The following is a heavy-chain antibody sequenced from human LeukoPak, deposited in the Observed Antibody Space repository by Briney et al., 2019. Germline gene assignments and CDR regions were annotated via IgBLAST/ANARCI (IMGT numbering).Heavy chain of an antibody. CDR1: GDSVSSNSAA. CDR3: ARASREYDFWSGYQYYFDY. J-gene: IGHJ4*02. D-gene: IGHD3-3*01. V-gene: IGHV6-1*01. CDR2: TYYRSKWYN. Sequence: SQTLSLTRAISGDSVSSNSAAWNWIRQSPSRGLEWLGRTYYRSKWYNDYAVSVKSRITINPDTSKNQFSLQLNSVTPEDTAVYYCARASREYDFWSGYQYYFDYWGQGTLVTVSS.